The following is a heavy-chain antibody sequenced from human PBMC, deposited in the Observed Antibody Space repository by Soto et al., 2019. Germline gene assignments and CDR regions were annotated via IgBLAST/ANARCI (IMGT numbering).Heavy chain of an antibody. V-gene: IGHV4-39*01. D-gene: IGHD3-22*01. CDR1: GGSISIGGYY. Sequence: ETLSLTCTVSGGSISIGGYYWSWIRQHPGKGLEWIGNVYYGGSTYYNPSLKSRVTISVETSKSQFSLKLSSVTAADTAVYYCAGGDYYHSSGYYFYYYTMDVWGQGTTVTVSS. CDR3: AGGDYYHSSGYYFYYYTMDV. J-gene: IGHJ6*02. CDR2: VYYGGST.